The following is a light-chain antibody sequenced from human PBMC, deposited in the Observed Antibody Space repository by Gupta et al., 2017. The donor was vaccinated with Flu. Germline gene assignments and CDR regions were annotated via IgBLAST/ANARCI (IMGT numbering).Light chain of an antibody. Sequence: DIEMTQSHYSLYESPVDRVTITCQASQNIDTHLDLSRRKPGQASELLIYAASTLQSGIPSRFSGSGSGTDFTLTISNLQPEDSATYFCQQTYGYPRSFGQGTTVEIK. J-gene: IGKJ1*01. V-gene: IGKV1-39*01. CDR3: QQTYGYPRS. CDR2: AAS. CDR1: QNIDTH.